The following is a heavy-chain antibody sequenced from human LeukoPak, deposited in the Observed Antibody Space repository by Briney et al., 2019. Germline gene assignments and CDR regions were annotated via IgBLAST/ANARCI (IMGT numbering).Heavy chain of an antibody. Sequence: GGSLRLSCAASGFTVSSNYMSWVRQAPGKGLEWVSVIYSGGSTYYADSVKGRFTISRDNAKNSLYLQMNSLRAEDTAVYYCARVYYDSSGYSLDYWGQGTLVTVSS. J-gene: IGHJ4*02. V-gene: IGHV3-53*01. CDR1: GFTVSSNY. CDR2: IYSGGST. D-gene: IGHD3-22*01. CDR3: ARVYYDSSGYSLDY.